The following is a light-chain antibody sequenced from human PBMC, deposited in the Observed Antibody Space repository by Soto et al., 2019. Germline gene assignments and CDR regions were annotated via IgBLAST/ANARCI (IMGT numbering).Light chain of an antibody. CDR2: DVT. Sequence: QSALTQPASVSGSPGQSITISCTGTSSDVGGYNYVSWYQQYPGKAPKPMIYDVTYRPSGVSNRFSGSKSGNTASLTISGLQAEDEADYYCSSYTSSNTLIFGGGTKLTVL. CDR3: SSYTSSNTLI. CDR1: SSDVGGYNY. V-gene: IGLV2-14*03. J-gene: IGLJ2*01.